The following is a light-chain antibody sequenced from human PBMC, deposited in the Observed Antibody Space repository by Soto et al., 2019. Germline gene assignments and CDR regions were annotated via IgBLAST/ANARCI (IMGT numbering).Light chain of an antibody. CDR3: CSYAGSYTGVL. V-gene: IGLV2-11*01. CDR1: SSDVGGYNY. J-gene: IGLJ2*01. Sequence: QSALTQPRSVSGSPGQSVTISCTGTSSDVGGYNYVSWYQQHPGRAPKLMIYDVSKRPSGVPDRFSGSKSGNTASLTISGLQAEDEADYYCCSYAGSYTGVLFGGGTQLTVL. CDR2: DVS.